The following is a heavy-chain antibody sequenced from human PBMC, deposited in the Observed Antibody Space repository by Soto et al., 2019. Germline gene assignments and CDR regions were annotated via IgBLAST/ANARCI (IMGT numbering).Heavy chain of an antibody. D-gene: IGHD1-7*01. CDR2: ISTDGSQT. J-gene: IGHJ4*02. CDR1: GFTFSSFW. V-gene: IGHV3-7*03. Sequence: HPGGSLRLSCVVSGFTFSSFWMNWVRQGPGKGLEWVGNISTDGSQTQFVDSVKGRFTFSRDNAKNSLYLEMNSLRAEDTAVYYCVRGTPTPGLDYWGQGTLVTVSS. CDR3: VRGTPTPGLDY.